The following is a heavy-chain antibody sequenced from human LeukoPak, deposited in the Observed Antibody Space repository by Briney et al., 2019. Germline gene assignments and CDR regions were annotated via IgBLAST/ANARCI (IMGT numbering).Heavy chain of an antibody. CDR1: GYRFTGYY. D-gene: IGHD3-10*01. CDR3: ARDSGDYYGSGSRFDP. J-gene: IGHJ5*02. V-gene: IGHV1-2*02. CDR2: INPNNGGT. Sequence: GASVKVSCTASGYRFTGYYIHWVRQAPGQGLEWMGWINPNNGGTNYAQKFQGRVTMARDTSITTTYMELSSLRSDDTAVYYCARDSGDYYGSGSRFDPWGQGTLVTVSS.